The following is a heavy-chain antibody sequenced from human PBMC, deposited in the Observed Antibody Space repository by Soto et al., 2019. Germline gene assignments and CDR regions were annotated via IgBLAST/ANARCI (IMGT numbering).Heavy chain of an antibody. CDR3: ARQGVALELDV. Sequence: SETLSLTCTVSGGSISSYYWSWIRQPPGKGLEWIGYIYYSGSTNYNPSLKSRVTISVDTSKNQFSLKLSSVTAADTAVYYCARQGVALELDVWGQGTLVTVSS. D-gene: IGHD2-21*01. CDR2: IYYSGST. CDR1: GGSISSYY. J-gene: IGHJ4*02. V-gene: IGHV4-59*01.